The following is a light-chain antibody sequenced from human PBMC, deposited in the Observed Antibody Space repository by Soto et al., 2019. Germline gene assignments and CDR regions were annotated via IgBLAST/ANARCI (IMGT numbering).Light chain of an antibody. V-gene: IGKV1-27*01. CDR2: GAT. CDR1: QGISNY. J-gene: IGKJ4*01. Sequence: DIQMTQSPSSLSASVGDRVTITCRANQGISNYLAWYQQKPGKAPQLLIYGATTLQSGVPSRFSGSGSGTDFTLTIASLQPGDVATYYCQKYNSDPLTFGGGTKVDIK. CDR3: QKYNSDPLT.